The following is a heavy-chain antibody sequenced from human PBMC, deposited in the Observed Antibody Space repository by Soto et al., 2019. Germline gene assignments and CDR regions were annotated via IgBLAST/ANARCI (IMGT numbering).Heavy chain of an antibody. CDR1: GDSITRPPYY. Sequence: SGTPSLTCFVYGDSITRPPYYWAWIRQPPGKGLEWIGTVYYSGATYYNPSLRGRLTVSADTSKNYFSLRLTSVTAADTAVYYIARQAECLDP. J-gene: IGHJ5*02. D-gene: IGHD3-10*02. CDR3: ARQAECLDP. V-gene: IGHV4-39*01. CDR2: VYYSGAT.